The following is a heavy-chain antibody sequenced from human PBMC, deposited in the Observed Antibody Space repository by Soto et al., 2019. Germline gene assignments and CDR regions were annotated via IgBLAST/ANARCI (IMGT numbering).Heavy chain of an antibody. D-gene: IGHD3-9*01. V-gene: IGHV3-23*01. CDR2: ISRSGNST. J-gene: IGHJ4*02. CDR1: GLSFSSYA. CDR3: AKDAKILDWLPTSYYFDF. Sequence: EVQVLESGGGLAQPGRSLRLSCAVSGLSFSSYAMNWVRQSPGKGLEWVSSISRSGNSTYSADSVRGRFTISRDNSKNTLYLQMNSLRAEDTAVDYCAKDAKILDWLPTSYYFDFWGQGTLVTVSS.